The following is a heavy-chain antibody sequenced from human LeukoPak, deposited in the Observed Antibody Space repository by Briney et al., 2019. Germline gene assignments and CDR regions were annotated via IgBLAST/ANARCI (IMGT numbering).Heavy chain of an antibody. J-gene: IGHJ4*02. Sequence: PGGSLRLSCAASGFTFSSYWMSWVRQAPGKGLEWVANIKQDGSEKYYVDSVKGRFTISRDNAKNKLYLQMNSLSAEDTDVYYCARLTTYMAFGGQGTLVTVS. CDR3: ARLTTYMAF. CDR1: GFTFSSYW. D-gene: IGHD3-16*01. V-gene: IGHV3-7*03. CDR2: IKQDGSEK.